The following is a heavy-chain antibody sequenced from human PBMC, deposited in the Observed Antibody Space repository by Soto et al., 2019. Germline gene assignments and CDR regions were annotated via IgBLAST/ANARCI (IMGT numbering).Heavy chain of an antibody. CDR1: GGSISGYY. CDR2: MYSTGST. V-gene: IGHV4-59*01. CDR3: ARDLWGYCGTDCYPLDV. J-gene: IGHJ6*02. D-gene: IGHD2-21*02. Sequence: SETLYLTCTVSGGSISGYYWSWIRQPPGKGLEWIGYMYSTGSTVYNPSFKSRVTISVDTSKNQFSLKLNSVTAADTAVYYCARDLWGYCGTDCYPLDVWGQGTTVTVS.